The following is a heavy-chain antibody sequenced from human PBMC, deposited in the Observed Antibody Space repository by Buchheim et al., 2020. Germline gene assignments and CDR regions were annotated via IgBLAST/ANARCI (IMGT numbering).Heavy chain of an antibody. V-gene: IGHV3-30*18. CDR2: ISYDGSNK. CDR3: AKDFSGGGILVY. J-gene: IGHJ4*02. CDR1: GFTFSSYG. Sequence: QVQLVESGGGVVQPGRSLRLSCAASGFTFSSYGMHWVRQAPGQGLEWVAVISYDGSNKYYADSVKGRFTISRDNSKNTLYLQMNSLRAEDTAVYYCAKDFSGGGILVYWGQGTL. D-gene: IGHD2-8*02.